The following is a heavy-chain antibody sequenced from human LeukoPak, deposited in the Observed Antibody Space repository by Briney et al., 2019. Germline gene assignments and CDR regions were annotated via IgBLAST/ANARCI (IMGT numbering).Heavy chain of an antibody. D-gene: IGHD3-10*01. Sequence: SQTLSLTCTVSGGSISSGDYYWGWIRQPPGKGLEWIVYIFYSGSTYNNPSLKSRVNISIDTSKNQFSLNLSSVTVADTAVYYCAGYGSGSYYVNWFDPWGQGTLVIVSS. J-gene: IGHJ5*02. CDR3: AGYGSGSYYVNWFDP. CDR1: GGSISSGDYY. V-gene: IGHV4-30-4*01. CDR2: IFYSGST.